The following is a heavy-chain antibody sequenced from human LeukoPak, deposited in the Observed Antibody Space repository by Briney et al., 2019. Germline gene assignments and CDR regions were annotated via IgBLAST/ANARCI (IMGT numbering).Heavy chain of an antibody. J-gene: IGHJ5*02. Sequence: ASVKVSCKASGYTFTSYGISWVRQAPGQGLEWMGWISAYNGNTNYAQKLQGRVTTTTDTSTSTAYMELRSLRSDDTAVYYCARDPRGDILTGFDPWGQGTLVTVSS. CDR1: GYTFTSYG. CDR2: ISAYNGNT. V-gene: IGHV1-18*01. D-gene: IGHD3-9*01. CDR3: ARDPRGDILTGFDP.